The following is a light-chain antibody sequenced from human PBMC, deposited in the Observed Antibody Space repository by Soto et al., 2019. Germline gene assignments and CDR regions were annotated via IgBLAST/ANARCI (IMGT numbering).Light chain of an antibody. J-gene: IGLJ1*01. CDR2: DVS. Sequence: QSVLTQPRSVSGSPGQSVTTSCTGTNSDVGAYNYVSWYQQHPGKAPKLMLYDVSRRPSGVPDRFSGSKSGNTASLTISGLQAEDEADYYCGSWDSSLSAYVFGTGTKVTVL. V-gene: IGLV2-11*01. CDR1: NSDVGAYNY. CDR3: GSWDSSLSAYV.